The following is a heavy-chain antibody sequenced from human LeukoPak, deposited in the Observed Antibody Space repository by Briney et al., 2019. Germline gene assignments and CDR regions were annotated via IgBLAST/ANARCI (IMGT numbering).Heavy chain of an antibody. J-gene: IGHJ4*01. V-gene: IGHV4-34*08. Sequence: GSLRLSCAASGFTFSSYAMSWVRQPPGKGLEWIGEINHSGSTNYNPSLKSRVTISVDTSKNQFSLKLSSVTAADTAVYFCARHRSGWLQSSFDHWGQGTLVTASS. D-gene: IGHD5-24*01. CDR2: INHSGST. CDR1: GFTFSSYA. CDR3: ARHRSGWLQSSFDH.